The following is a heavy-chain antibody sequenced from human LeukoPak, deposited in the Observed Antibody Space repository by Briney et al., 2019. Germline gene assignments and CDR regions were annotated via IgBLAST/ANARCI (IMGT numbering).Heavy chain of an antibody. Sequence: GGSLRLSCAASGFAFSAFAMKWVRQAPGKGLEWVSTVSASGGSTSYADSVKGWFTISRDNFDNTLYLQLHSLRADDTALYYCTTEGFDYWGQGTLVTVSS. J-gene: IGHJ4*02. CDR2: VSASGGST. CDR3: TTEGFDY. CDR1: GFAFSAFA. D-gene: IGHD1-26*01. V-gene: IGHV3-23*01.